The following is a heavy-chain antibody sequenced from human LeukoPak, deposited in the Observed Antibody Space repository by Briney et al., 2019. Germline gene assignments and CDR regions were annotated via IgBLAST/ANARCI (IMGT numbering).Heavy chain of an antibody. CDR3: ARDRTYYGSGSPLDY. CDR2: IWYDGSHK. J-gene: IGHJ4*02. V-gene: IGHV3-33*01. CDR1: GFTFSSYG. Sequence: GGSLRLSCAASGFTFSSYGIHWVRQAPGKGLEWGAVIWYDGSHKYYGESVKGRFTISRDNPRNTLSLQMNSLRVEDTAVYYCARDRTYYGSGSPLDYWGRGTLVTVSS. D-gene: IGHD3-10*01.